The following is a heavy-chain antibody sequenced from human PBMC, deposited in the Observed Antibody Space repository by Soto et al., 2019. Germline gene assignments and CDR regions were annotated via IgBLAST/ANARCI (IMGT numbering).Heavy chain of an antibody. J-gene: IGHJ4*02. Sequence: ASVKVSCKASGYTFTNYDINWVRQATGQGLEWMGWMNPSNGNTGYAQKFQGRVTMTRDTSISAAYMELRSLTSEDTAVYYCARDSGAKLSSSWGQGALVSVSS. D-gene: IGHD6-13*01. CDR3: ARDSGAKLSSS. CDR1: GYTFTNYD. CDR2: MNPSNGNT. V-gene: IGHV1-8*01.